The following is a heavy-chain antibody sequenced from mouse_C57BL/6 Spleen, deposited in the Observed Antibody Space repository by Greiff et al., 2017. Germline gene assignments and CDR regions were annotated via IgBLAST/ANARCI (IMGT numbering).Heavy chain of an antibody. CDR1: GYTFTDYY. Sequence: EVQLQQSGPELVKPGASVKISCKASGYTFTDYYMNWVKQSHGKSLEWIGDINPNNGGTSYNQKFKGKATLTVDKSSSTAYMELRSLTSEDSAVYYCARSGGQLRLRYAMDDWGQGTSVTVSS. J-gene: IGHJ4*01. D-gene: IGHD3-2*02. CDR3: ARSGGQLRLRYAMDD. V-gene: IGHV1-26*01. CDR2: INPNNGGT.